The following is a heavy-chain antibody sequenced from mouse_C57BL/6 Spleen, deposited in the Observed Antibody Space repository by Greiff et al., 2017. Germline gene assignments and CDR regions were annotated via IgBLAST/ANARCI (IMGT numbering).Heavy chain of an antibody. CDR2: ISYDGSN. CDR1: GYSITSGYY. J-gene: IGHJ3*01. Sequence: EVHLVESGPGLVKPSQSLSLTCSVTGYSITSGYYWNWIRQFPGNKLEWMGYISYDGSNNYNPSLKNRISITRDTSKNQFFLKLNSVTTEDTATYYCARDQYYTEILAYWGQGTLVTVSA. V-gene: IGHV3-6*01. D-gene: IGHD1-1*01. CDR3: ARDQYYTEILAY.